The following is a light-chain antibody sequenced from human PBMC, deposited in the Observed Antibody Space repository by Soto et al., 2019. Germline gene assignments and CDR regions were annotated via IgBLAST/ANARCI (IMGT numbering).Light chain of an antibody. CDR3: QKYNSAPPWT. CDR1: QGISNY. V-gene: IGKV1-27*01. J-gene: IGKJ1*01. CDR2: AAS. Sequence: DIQMTQSPSSLSASVGDRVTITCRASQGISNYLAWYQQKPGKVPKLLIYAASTLQSGVPSRFSGSGSGTDFTLTISSLQPEDVATYYCQKYNSAPPWTFGQGIKVEIK.